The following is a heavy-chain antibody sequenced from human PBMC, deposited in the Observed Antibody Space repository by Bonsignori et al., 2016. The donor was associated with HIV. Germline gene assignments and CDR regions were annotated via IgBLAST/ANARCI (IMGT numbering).Heavy chain of an antibody. J-gene: IGHJ6*03. V-gene: IGHV4-39*07. CDR2: IYYSGST. CDR3: AREGYSNYYYYYYMDV. Sequence: RQAPGKGLEWIGSIYYSGSTYYNPSLKSRVTISVDTSKNQFSLKLSSVTAADTAVYYCAREGYSNYYYYYYMDVWGKGTTVTVSS. D-gene: IGHD4-11*01.